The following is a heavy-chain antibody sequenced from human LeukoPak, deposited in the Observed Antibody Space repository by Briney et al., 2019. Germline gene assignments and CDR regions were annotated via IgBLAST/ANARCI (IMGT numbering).Heavy chain of an antibody. CDR1: GVSFSGYY. V-gene: IGHV4-34*01. CDR2: INHSGST. D-gene: IGHD3-10*01. Sequence: SETLSLTCAVYGVSFSGYYWSWIRQPPGKGLEWIGEINHSGSTNYNPSLKSRVTISVDTSKNQFSLKLSSVTAADTAVYYRARASRQFMVRAKMNYYYYMDVWGKGTTVTVSS. J-gene: IGHJ6*03. CDR3: ARASRQFMVRAKMNYYYYMDV.